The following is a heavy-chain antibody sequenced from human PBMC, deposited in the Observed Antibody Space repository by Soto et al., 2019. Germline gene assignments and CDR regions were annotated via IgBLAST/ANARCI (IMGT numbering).Heavy chain of an antibody. CDR2: ISGSGGST. V-gene: IGHV3-23*01. Sequence: GGSLRLSCAASGFTFSSYAMSWVRQAPGKGLEWVSAISGSGGSTYYADSVKGRFTISRDNSKNTLYLQMNSLRAEDTAVYYCAKDRLRMIVVVSSGALDIWGQGTMV. CDR1: GFTFSSYA. J-gene: IGHJ3*02. CDR3: AKDRLRMIVVVSSGALDI. D-gene: IGHD3-22*01.